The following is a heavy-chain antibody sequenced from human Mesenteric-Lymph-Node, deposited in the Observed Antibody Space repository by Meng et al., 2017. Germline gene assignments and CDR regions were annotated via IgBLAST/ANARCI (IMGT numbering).Heavy chain of an antibody. Sequence: ASVKVSCKASGYTFTSYDINWVRQATGQGLEWMGWLNPNTGNTGYAQKFQGRVTITRDTSIGTAYMELSSLRLEDTAVYYCARAYYGDYGRSRPFDYWGQGTLVTVSS. J-gene: IGHJ4*02. CDR3: ARAYYGDYGRSRPFDY. V-gene: IGHV1-8*03. D-gene: IGHD4-17*01. CDR1: GYTFTSYD. CDR2: LNPNTGNT.